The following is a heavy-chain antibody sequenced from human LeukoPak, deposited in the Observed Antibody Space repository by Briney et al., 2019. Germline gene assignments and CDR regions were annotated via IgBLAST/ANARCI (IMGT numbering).Heavy chain of an antibody. CDR1: GYSFTSYW. CDR2: IYPGDSDT. Sequence: GESLKISCKGSGYSFTSYWIGWVRQMPGKGLEWMGIIYPGDSDTRYSPSFQGQVTISADKSISTAYLQWSSLKASAPAMPSCAIQTGPEEIATFLLLSGYAFDIWGQRTTVTVSS. D-gene: IGHD5-24*01. CDR3: AIQTGPEEIATFLLLSGYAFDI. J-gene: IGHJ3*02. V-gene: IGHV5-51*01.